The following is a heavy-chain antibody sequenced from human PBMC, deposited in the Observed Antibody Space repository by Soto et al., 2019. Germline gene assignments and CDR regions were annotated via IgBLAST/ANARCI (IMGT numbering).Heavy chain of an antibody. D-gene: IGHD2-8*01. V-gene: IGHV1-18*04. CDR3: ARDVGTSAEYDHFLYDMD. Sequence: QLVQSGDEVTKPGASVRVSCKPSGYTFRNYGISWVRQAPGQGLEWMGWIGGLRAETTYSPKCLGRLSWSAAASAYDAYLQLRSMKSDDTAVYYCARDVGTSAEYDHFLYDMD. CDR2: IGGLRAET. CDR1: GYTFRNYG. J-gene: IGHJ6*03.